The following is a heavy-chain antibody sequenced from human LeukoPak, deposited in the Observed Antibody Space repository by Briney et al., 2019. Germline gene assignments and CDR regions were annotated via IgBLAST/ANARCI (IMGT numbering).Heavy chain of an antibody. D-gene: IGHD2-8*02. Sequence: SETLSLTCTVSGGSISSYYWSWIRQPPGKGLEWIAYISDIGSINYSPSLKSRVTISLDTSKNQFSLKLSSVTAADTAVYYCAGHHPRNTVDFWGQGTLVTVSS. V-gene: IGHV4-59*08. J-gene: IGHJ4*02. CDR3: AGHHPRNTVDF. CDR2: ISDIGSI. CDR1: GGSISSYY.